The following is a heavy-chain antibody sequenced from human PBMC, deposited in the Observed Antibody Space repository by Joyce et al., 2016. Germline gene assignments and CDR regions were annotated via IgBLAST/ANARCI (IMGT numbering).Heavy chain of an antibody. CDR2: IGSSGGNK. V-gene: IGHV3-48*01. CDR1: GFIFSKYG. D-gene: IGHD6-19*01. J-gene: IGHJ4*02. CDR3: ARDGRSSGGDY. Sequence: EVQLVQSGGGLVQPGGSLRLSCAGSGFIFSKYGINWVRQAPGKGLEWVSYIGSSGGNKQYAGSVEGRFTISRDNGKNSLYLQMNSLRAEDTAVYYCARDGRSSGGDYWGQGNLVTVSS.